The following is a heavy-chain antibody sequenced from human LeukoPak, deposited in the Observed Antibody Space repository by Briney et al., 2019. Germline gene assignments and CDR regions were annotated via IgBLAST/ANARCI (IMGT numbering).Heavy chain of an antibody. CDR1: GFTFSSYG. J-gene: IGHJ6*02. Sequence: PGRSLRLSCAASGFTFSSYGMHWVRQAPGKGLEWVAVIWYDGRNKYYADSVKGRFTISRDNSKKTVSLQANSLRAEDTAVYYCAKDRTALAADGINYHYYYYGVDVWGQGTTVTVSS. V-gene: IGHV3-33*06. CDR3: AKDRTALAADGINYHYYYYGVDV. CDR2: IWYDGRNK. D-gene: IGHD6-25*01.